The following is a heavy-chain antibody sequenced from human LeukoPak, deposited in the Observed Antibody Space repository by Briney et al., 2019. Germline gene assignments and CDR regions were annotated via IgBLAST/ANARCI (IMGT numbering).Heavy chain of an antibody. CDR2: IKQDGSEK. CDR1: GFTFSSYW. V-gene: IGHV3-7*01. J-gene: IGHJ3*02. D-gene: IGHD6-13*01. CDR3: ARIAAAGTFPDAFDI. Sequence: PGGSLRLSCAASGFTFSSYWMSWVRQAPGKGLEWVANIKQDGSEKYYVDPVKGRFTISRDNAKNSLYLQMNSLRAEDTAVYYCARIAAAGTFPDAFDIWGQGTMVTVSS.